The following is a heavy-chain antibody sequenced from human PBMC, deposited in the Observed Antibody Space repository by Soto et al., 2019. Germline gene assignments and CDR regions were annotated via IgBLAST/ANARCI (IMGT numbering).Heavy chain of an antibody. CDR3: ARGTLVYNWFDP. CDR2: IYYSGST. CDR1: GGSISSSSYY. J-gene: IGHJ5*02. Sequence: SETLSLTCTVSGGSISSSSYYWGWIRQPPGKGLEWIGYIYYSGSTNYNPSLKSRVTISVDTSKNQFSLKLSSVTAADTAVYYCARGTLVYNWFDPWGQGTLVTVSS. V-gene: IGHV4-39*07.